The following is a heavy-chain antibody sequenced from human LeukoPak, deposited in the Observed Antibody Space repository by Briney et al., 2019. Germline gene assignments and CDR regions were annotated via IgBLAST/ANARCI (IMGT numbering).Heavy chain of an antibody. CDR2: ISWNSGSI. CDR1: GFTFDDYA. J-gene: IGHJ6*03. CDR3: ARDLGDYMDV. Sequence: GRSLRLSCAASGFTFDDYAMYWVRQAPGKGLEWVSGISWNSGSIGYADSVKGRFTISRDNAKNSLYLQMNSLRAEDTAVYYCARDLGDYMDVWGKGTTVTASS. V-gene: IGHV3-9*01. D-gene: IGHD3-16*01.